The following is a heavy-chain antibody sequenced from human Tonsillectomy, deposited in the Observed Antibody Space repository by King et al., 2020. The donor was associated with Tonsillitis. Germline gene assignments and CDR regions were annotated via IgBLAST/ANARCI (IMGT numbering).Heavy chain of an antibody. CDR1: GFSFSSYA. CDR3: AKDLIAPAATENY. V-gene: IGHV3-23*04. CDR2: ISGSGGST. Sequence: VQLVESGGGLVQPGGSLRLSCAASGFSFSSYAMSWVRQAPGKGLEWISAISGSGGSTYYADSVKGRFTISRDNSKNPLYLQMNSLRAEDTAIYYCAKDLIAPAATENYWGQGTLVTVSS. J-gene: IGHJ4*02. D-gene: IGHD2-2*01.